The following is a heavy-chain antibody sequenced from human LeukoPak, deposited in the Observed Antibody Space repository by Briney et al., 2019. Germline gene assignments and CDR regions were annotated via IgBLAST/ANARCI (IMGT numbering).Heavy chain of an antibody. D-gene: IGHD6-19*01. Sequence: PSETLSLTCTVSGGSISSYYWSWIRQPPGKGLEWIGYIYYSGSTNYNPSLKSRVTISVDTSKNQFSLKPSSVTAADTAVYYCAREGNSGSAADYWGQGTLVTVSS. J-gene: IGHJ4*02. CDR3: AREGNSGSAADY. CDR1: GGSISSYY. CDR2: IYYSGST. V-gene: IGHV4-59*01.